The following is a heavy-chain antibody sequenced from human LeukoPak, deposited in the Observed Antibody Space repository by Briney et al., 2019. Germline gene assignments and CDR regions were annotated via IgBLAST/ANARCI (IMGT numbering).Heavy chain of an antibody. CDR1: GGSISSHY. CDR3: ARDLGGDGMDV. Sequence: SETLSLTCTVSGGSISSHYWSWIRQPPGKGLEWIGYIYYSGSTNYNPSLKSRVTISVDTSKNQFSLKLSSVTAADTAVYYCARDLGGDGMDVWGQGTTVTVSS. CDR2: IYYSGST. V-gene: IGHV4-59*11. D-gene: IGHD3-16*01. J-gene: IGHJ6*02.